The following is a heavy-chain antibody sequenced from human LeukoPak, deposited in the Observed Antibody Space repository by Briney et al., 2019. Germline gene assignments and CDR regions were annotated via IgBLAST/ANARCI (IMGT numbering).Heavy chain of an antibody. V-gene: IGHV3-23*01. CDR3: AGGGIWFGEFYGMDV. Sequence: GGSLRLSCAASGFTFSSYAMSWVRQAPGKGLEWVSAISGSGGSTYYADSVKGRFTISRDNSKNTLYLQMNSLRAEDTAVYYCAGGGIWFGEFYGMDVWGQGTTVTVSS. J-gene: IGHJ6*02. D-gene: IGHD3-10*01. CDR2: ISGSGGST. CDR1: GFTFSSYA.